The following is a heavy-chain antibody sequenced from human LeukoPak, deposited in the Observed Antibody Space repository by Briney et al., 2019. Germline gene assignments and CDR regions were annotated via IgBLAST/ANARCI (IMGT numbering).Heavy chain of an antibody. D-gene: IGHD3-9*01. V-gene: IGHV4-59*01. Sequence: SETLSLTGTVSAGSISSYHWSWIRQPPGKGLDWIGYIYYSGSTNYNPSLKSRVTISVDTSKNQFSLKLSSVTAADTAVYYCAREPRHYDIVPGYPLYYFDYWGQGTLVTVSS. J-gene: IGHJ4*02. CDR2: IYYSGST. CDR3: AREPRHYDIVPGYPLYYFDY. CDR1: AGSISSYH.